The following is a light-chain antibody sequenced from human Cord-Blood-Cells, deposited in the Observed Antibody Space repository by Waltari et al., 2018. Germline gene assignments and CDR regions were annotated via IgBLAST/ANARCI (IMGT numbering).Light chain of an antibody. V-gene: IGKV1-39*01. CDR3: QQSYSTPYT. Sequence: DIQMTQSPSSLSASVGDRVTITCRESQSISSYLNWYQQKPGKAPKLLIHAASSLQSGVPSRFSGSGSGTDFTLTISSLQPEDFATYYCQQSYSTPYTFGQGTKLEIK. CDR2: AAS. CDR1: QSISSY. J-gene: IGKJ2*01.